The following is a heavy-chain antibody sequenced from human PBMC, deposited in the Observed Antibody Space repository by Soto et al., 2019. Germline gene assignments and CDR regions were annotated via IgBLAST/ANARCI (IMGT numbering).Heavy chain of an antibody. Sequence: GGSLRLSCAASGFTFSGYAMHWVRQAPGKGLEWVAVISYDGNNKYYADSVKGLFTISRDNSKNTLYLQMNSLRTEDTAVYYCVKDVGTVSTPGHYCGEGTLVTVSS. CDR2: ISYDGNNK. V-gene: IGHV3-30*18. CDR1: GFTFSGYA. J-gene: IGHJ4*02. CDR3: VKDVGTVSTPGHY. D-gene: IGHD4-17*01.